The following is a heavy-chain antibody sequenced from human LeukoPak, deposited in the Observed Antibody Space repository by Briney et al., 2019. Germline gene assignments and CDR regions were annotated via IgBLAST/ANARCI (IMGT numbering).Heavy chain of an antibody. V-gene: IGHV1-18*01. J-gene: IGHJ4*02. CDR2: ISAYNGDT. CDR1: GYTFTNYG. D-gene: IGHD3-10*01. Sequence: ASVKVSCKASGYTFTNYGVSWVRQAPGQGLEWMGWISAYNGDTNYAQKFQGRVTMTRDTSTSTVYMELSSLRSEDTAVYYCASLGITKGYWGQGTLVTVSS. CDR3: ASLGITKGY.